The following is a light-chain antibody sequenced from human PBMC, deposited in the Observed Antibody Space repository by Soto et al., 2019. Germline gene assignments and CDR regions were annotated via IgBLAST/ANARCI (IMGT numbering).Light chain of an antibody. Sequence: QSVLTQSPSASASLGASVKLTCTLSSGHNNYAIAWHQQQPEKGPRFLMKLNSDGSHNKGDGIPDRFSGSSSGAERYLTISSLQSEDEADYYCQTWGTGIQVFGGGTKLPS. CDR3: QTWGTGIQV. CDR1: SGHNNYA. CDR2: LNSDGSH. J-gene: IGLJ2*01. V-gene: IGLV4-69*01.